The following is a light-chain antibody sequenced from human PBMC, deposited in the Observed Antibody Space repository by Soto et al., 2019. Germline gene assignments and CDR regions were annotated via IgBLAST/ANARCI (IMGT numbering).Light chain of an antibody. V-gene: IGKV3-15*01. CDR1: QTVSSN. CDR3: PQYNDLLST. J-gene: IGKJ3*01. CDR2: GAS. Sequence: DIVMTQSPATLSVSPGERATLSWRASQTVSSNLSWYQQKLGQVPRLLIYGASTRATGIPDRLSGSGSGTEFTLTTSSLKSEVFAVYSCPQYNDLLSTFAXGTKVDIX.